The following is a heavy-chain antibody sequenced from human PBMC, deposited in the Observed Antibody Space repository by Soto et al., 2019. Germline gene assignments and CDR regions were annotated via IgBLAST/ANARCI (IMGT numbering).Heavy chain of an antibody. V-gene: IGHV4-31*03. J-gene: IGHJ5*02. CDR2: FYSSGSI. CDR1: GYFIGGGGYY. CDR3: ARMYSSGSGWFHP. Sequence: SETLSLTCFVSGYFIGGGGYYWIWLRPRPGKGLEWIGSFYSSGSIIYNPSLRSRVSISGDMSTSQFSMSLTSVTAADTARYYCARMYSSGSGWFHPWGQGTLVTVSS. D-gene: IGHD6-19*01.